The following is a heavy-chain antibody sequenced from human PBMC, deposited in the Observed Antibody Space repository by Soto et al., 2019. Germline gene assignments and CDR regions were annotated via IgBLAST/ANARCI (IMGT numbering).Heavy chain of an antibody. Sequence: GASVKVSCKASGYTFTGYYMHWVRQAPGQGLEWMGWINPNSGGTNYAQKFQGWVTMTRDTSISTAYMELSSLRSEDTAVYYCATVYCSEKQQYYINTFDVWGQGTTVTVSS. V-gene: IGHV1-2*04. CDR3: ATVYCSEKQQYYINTFDV. CDR2: INPNSGGT. J-gene: IGHJ6*02. D-gene: IGHD1-26*01. CDR1: GYTFTGYY.